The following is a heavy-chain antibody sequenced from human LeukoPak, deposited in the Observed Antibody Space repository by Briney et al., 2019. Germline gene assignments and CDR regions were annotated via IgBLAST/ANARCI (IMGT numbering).Heavy chain of an antibody. CDR2: IYYSGST. D-gene: IGHD6-19*01. CDR1: GGSISSSSYY. Sequence: SETLSLTCTVSGGSISSSSYYWGWIRQPPGKGLEWIGSIYYSGSTYYNPSLKSRVTISVDTSKNQFSLKLSSVTAADTAVYYCARDPGYSSGWYWFDPWGQGTLVTVSS. CDR3: ARDPGYSSGWYWFDP. V-gene: IGHV4-39*07. J-gene: IGHJ5*02.